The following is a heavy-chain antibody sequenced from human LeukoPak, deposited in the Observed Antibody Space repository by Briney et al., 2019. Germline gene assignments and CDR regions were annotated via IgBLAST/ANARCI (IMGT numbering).Heavy chain of an antibody. CDR3: ARDNWNDAPGGFDP. D-gene: IGHD1-20*01. V-gene: IGHV3-21*01. CDR1: GFTFSSYS. Sequence: GGSLRLSCAASGFTFSSYSMNWVRQAPGKGLEWVSSITRSSTSTYYTDSVRGRFTISRDNAKNSLYLQMNSLRAEDAAVYYCARDNWNDAPGGFDPWGQGTLVTVSS. J-gene: IGHJ5*02. CDR2: ITRSSTST.